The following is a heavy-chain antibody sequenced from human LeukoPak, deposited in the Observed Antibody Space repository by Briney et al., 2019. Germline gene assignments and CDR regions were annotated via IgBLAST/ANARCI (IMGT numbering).Heavy chain of an antibody. V-gene: IGHV3-7*01. Sequence: PGGSLRLSCAASGFTFSSYWMSWVRQAPGKGLEWVANIKQDGSEKYYVDSVKGRFTISRDNAKNSLYLQMNSLRAEDTAVYYCARDKGYGSGNFWSVDYWGQGTLVTVSS. D-gene: IGHD3-10*01. J-gene: IGHJ4*02. CDR1: GFTFSSYW. CDR3: ARDKGYGSGNFWSVDY. CDR2: IKQDGSEK.